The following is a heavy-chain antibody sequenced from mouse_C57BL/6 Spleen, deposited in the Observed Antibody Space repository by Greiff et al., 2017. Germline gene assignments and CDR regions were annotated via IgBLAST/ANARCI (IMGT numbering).Heavy chain of an antibody. CDR3: ARSRYYYGSSYDFDY. D-gene: IGHD1-1*01. V-gene: IGHV1-50*01. CDR1: GYTFTSYW. Sequence: VQLQQPGAELVKPGASVKLSCKASGYTFTSYWMQWVKQRPGQGLEWIGEIDPSDSYTNYNQKFKGKATLTVDTSSSTAYMQLSSLTSEDSAVYYCARSRYYYGSSYDFDYWGQGTTLTVSS. J-gene: IGHJ2*01. CDR2: IDPSDSYT.